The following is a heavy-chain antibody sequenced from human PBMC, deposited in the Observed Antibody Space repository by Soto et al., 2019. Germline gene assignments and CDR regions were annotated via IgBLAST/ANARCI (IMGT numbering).Heavy chain of an antibody. CDR3: ARDNNWSYDS. V-gene: IGHV3-48*03. J-gene: IGHJ4*02. Sequence: GGSLRLSCAASGFTFSSYEMNWVRQAPGKGLEWVSYISSSGSTIYYADSVKGRLTISRDNAKNSLYLQMNSLRAEDTAVYYCARDNNWSYDSWGRGTLVPVSS. D-gene: IGHD1-1*01. CDR1: GFTFSSYE. CDR2: ISSSGSTI.